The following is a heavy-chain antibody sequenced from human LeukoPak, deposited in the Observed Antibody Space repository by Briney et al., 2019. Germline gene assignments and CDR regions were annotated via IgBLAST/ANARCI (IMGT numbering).Heavy chain of an antibody. Sequence: SVKVSCKASGGTFSSYAISWVRQAPGQGLEWMGGIIPIFGTANYAQKFQGRVTITADESTSTAYMELSSLRSEDTAVHYCARRRYYDSSGYYGYWGQGTLVTVSS. CDR2: IIPIFGTA. V-gene: IGHV1-69*13. D-gene: IGHD3-22*01. CDR1: GGTFSSYA. CDR3: ARRRYYDSSGYYGY. J-gene: IGHJ4*02.